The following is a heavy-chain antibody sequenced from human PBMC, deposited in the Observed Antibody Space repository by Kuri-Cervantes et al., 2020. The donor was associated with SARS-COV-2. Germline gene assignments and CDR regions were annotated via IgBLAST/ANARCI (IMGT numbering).Heavy chain of an antibody. D-gene: IGHD1-1*01. CDR3: AREMSESTSGSWFGP. Sequence: GGSLRLSCQGSGYSFKNFWISWVRQMPGKGLEWMGRIDPSDSYTHYNPSFQGHVTISADKSISTAYLEWSSLRASDTAMYFCAREMSESTSGSWFGPWGQGTLVTVSS. J-gene: IGHJ5*02. CDR1: GYSFKNFW. CDR2: IDPSDSYT. V-gene: IGHV5-10-1*01.